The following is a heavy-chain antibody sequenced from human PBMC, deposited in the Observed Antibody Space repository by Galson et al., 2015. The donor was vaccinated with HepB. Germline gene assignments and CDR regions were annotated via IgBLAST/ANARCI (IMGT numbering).Heavy chain of an antibody. D-gene: IGHD3-22*01. CDR2: IKEDGSVT. CDR3: ARWSYSGGYYWLDY. J-gene: IGHJ4*02. CDR1: GFTFGDYA. Sequence: SLRLSCAASGFTFGDYAMSWFRQAPGRGLEWLASIKEDGSVTNCVDSVKGRFTISRDNSKDSVFLEMSSLRAEDTSVYYCARWSYSGGYYWLDYWGLGTLVTVSS. V-gene: IGHV3-7*01.